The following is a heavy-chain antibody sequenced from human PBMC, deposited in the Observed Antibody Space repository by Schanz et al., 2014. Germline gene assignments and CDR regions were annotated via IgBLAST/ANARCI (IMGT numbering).Heavy chain of an antibody. CDR3: AKDMNREATAPES. Sequence: EVQLVESGGGLVQPGGSLRLSCVASGFTFRRYGMSWVRQAPGKGLEWVSVIAGDGGGPNYVDSVKGRFTVSRDNSKNTVYLHMNSLRDEDTAVYYCAKDMNREATAPESWGQGTLVVVSS. J-gene: IGHJ5*02. CDR1: GFTFRRYG. CDR2: IAGDGGGP. D-gene: IGHD5-12*01. V-gene: IGHV3-23*04.